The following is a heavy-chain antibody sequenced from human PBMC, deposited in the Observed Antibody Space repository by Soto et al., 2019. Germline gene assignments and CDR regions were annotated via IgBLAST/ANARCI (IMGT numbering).Heavy chain of an antibody. Sequence: EVLLLESGGGLVQPGGSLRLSCAASGFTFSTYAMTWVRQAPGKGLEWVSSIINSGGSTYHADSVKGRFTISRDNSKNTLYLQMNSLRVEDTAVYYCAKALGTLKGYFDYWGQGTLLTVSS. CDR2: IINSGGST. D-gene: IGHD1-1*01. V-gene: IGHV3-23*01. CDR1: GFTFSTYA. CDR3: AKALGTLKGYFDY. J-gene: IGHJ4*02.